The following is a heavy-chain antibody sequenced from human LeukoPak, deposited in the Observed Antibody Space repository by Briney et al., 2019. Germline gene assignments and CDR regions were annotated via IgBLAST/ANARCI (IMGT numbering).Heavy chain of an antibody. CDR1: GYTFTSYY. D-gene: IGHD3-10*01. Sequence: ASVKVSCTASGYTFTSYYMHWMRQAPEQGLEWMGIINPSGGSTSYAQKFQGRVTMTTDTSTSTAYMELRSLRSDDTAVYYCARDRGMTRYFDYWGQGTLVTVSS. V-gene: IGHV1-46*01. J-gene: IGHJ4*02. CDR2: INPSGGST. CDR3: ARDRGMTRYFDY.